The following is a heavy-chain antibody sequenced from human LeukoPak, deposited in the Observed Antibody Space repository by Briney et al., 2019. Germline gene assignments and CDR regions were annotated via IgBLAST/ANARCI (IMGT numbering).Heavy chain of an antibody. V-gene: IGHV3-23*01. CDR1: GFTFSSYG. CDR2: ITGSGGTT. J-gene: IGHJ4*02. CDR3: VRDRGYCDSGTCYIFDS. Sequence: GGSLRLSCAASGFTFSSYGMSWVREAPGKGLEWVSAITGSGGTTYYADSVKGRFTISRDNSKNTLYMQMNSLRAGDTAVYYCVRDRGYCDSGTCYIFDSWGQGTLVTVSS. D-gene: IGHD2-15*01.